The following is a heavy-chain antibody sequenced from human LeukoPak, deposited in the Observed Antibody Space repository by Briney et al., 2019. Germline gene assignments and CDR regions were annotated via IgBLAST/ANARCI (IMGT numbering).Heavy chain of an antibody. D-gene: IGHD6-19*01. Sequence: GGSLRLSCAASGLTVRTNSMGWVRQAPGKGLEWVSTITDSGGSTYYAESVKGRFTISRDNSKNTLYLQMNSLRAQDAAVYYCAKGGTIGWYYFDYWGQGTLVTVSS. V-gene: IGHV3-23*01. J-gene: IGHJ4*02. CDR3: AKGGTIGWYYFDY. CDR1: GLTVRTNS. CDR2: ITDSGGST.